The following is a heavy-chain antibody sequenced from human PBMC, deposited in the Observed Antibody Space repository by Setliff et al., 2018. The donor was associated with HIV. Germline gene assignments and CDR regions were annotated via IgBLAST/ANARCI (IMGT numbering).Heavy chain of an antibody. CDR1: GYTFTDYY. V-gene: IGHV1-2*02. CDR3: ARDHCSSSGCYEYSYYGMDV. J-gene: IGHJ6*02. D-gene: IGHD2-2*01. CDR2: INPTGGST. Sequence: GASVKVSCKASGYTFTDYYMHWVRQAPGQGLEWMGVINPTGGSTRNTQKFQGRVAMTRDTSISTAYMEVSRLRSDDTAVYYCARDHCSSSGCYEYSYYGMDVWGQGTTVTVSS.